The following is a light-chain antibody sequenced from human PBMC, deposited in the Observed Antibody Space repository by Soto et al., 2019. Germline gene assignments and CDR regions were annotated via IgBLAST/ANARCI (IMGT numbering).Light chain of an antibody. CDR3: QQRSNWPTS. V-gene: IGKV3-11*01. J-gene: IGKJ5*01. CDR1: QSVSSY. Sequence: EIVLTQSPATLSLSPGERTTLSCRASQSVSSYLAWYQQKPGQAPRLLIYDASNSATGIPARFSGSGSGTDFTLPISSLVPEDFAVYYCQQRSNWPTSFGQGTRLEIK. CDR2: DAS.